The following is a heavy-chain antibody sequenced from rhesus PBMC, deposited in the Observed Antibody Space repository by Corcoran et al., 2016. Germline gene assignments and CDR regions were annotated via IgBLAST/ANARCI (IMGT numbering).Heavy chain of an antibody. V-gene: IGHV4-99*01. CDR1: GYSISSGYY. CDR2: ISGSSGST. CDR3: ARHGTVVAKDYFGY. Sequence: QVQLQESGPGLVKPSETLYLTCAVSGYSISSGYYWGWSRQTPGKGLEYVGYISGSSGSTYYNPSLKRRVTISKETSKNHVSLKLSSWTAADPAVYYFARHGTVVAKDYFGYWGQGVLVTVSS. J-gene: IGHJ4*01. D-gene: IGHD4-4*01.